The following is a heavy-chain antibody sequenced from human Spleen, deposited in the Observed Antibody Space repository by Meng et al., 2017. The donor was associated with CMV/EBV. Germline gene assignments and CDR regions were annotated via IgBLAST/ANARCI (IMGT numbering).Heavy chain of an antibody. Sequence: GGSLRLSCVGSEFSFSSYNMNWVRQAPGKGLEWVAIIKQDGDDTYYVDSVKGRFTISRDNAKNSLYLQMNSLRAEDTAIYYCATDEGAYWGQGTLVTVSS. J-gene: IGHJ4*02. D-gene: IGHD1-26*01. V-gene: IGHV3-7*01. CDR3: ATDEGAY. CDR2: IKQDGDDT. CDR1: EFSFSSYN.